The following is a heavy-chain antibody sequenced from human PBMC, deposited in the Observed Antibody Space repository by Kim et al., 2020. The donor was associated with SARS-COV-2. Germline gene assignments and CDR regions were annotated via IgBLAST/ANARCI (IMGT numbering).Heavy chain of an antibody. CDR3: ARVRGYSYGFDY. J-gene: IGHJ4*02. D-gene: IGHD5-18*01. Sequence: NSNPTLKSRVHISVATSKNQFSLKLSTVTAADTAVYYCARVRGYSYGFDYWGQGTLVTVSS. V-gene: IGHV4-61*02.